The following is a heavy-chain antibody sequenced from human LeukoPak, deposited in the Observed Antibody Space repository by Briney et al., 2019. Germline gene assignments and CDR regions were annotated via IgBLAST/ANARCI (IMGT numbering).Heavy chain of an antibody. J-gene: IGHJ4*02. V-gene: IGHV3-74*01. D-gene: IGHD7-27*01. CDR3: AKYAASLGFDY. CDR1: GFSFSSYW. Sequence: PGGSLRLSCAASGFSFSSYWMHWVRQAPGKGLVWVARIKSDGSSTDYADYVKGRFTISRDNAKNTLYLQMNSLRAEDTAVYYCAKYAASLGFDYWGQGILVTVSS. CDR2: IKSDGSST.